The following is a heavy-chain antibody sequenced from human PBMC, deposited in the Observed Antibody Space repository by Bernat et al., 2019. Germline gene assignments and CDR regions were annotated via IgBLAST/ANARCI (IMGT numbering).Heavy chain of an antibody. CDR2: IYYSGST. D-gene: IGHD6-13*01. Sequence: QVQLQESGPGLVKPSETLSLTCTVSGGSISSSSYYWGWIRQPPGKGLEWIGSIYYSGSTYYNPSLKSRVTISVDTSKNQFSLKLSSVTAADTAVYYCARITGKYSSSWPYFDYWGQGTLVTVSS. V-gene: IGHV4-39*01. CDR1: GGSISSSSYY. CDR3: ARITGKYSSSWPYFDY. J-gene: IGHJ4*02.